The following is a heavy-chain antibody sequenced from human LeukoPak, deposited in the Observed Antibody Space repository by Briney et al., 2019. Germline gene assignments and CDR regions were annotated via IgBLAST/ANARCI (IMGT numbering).Heavy chain of an antibody. CDR1: GFTFSNAW. CDR3: TTHRGYSSSPTFDY. J-gene: IGHJ4*02. Sequence: PGGSLRLSCAASGFTFSNAWMSWVRQAPGKGLEWVGRIERKTDGATTDYAAPVKGRFTILRDDSKNTLYLQMNSLKTEDTAVYYCTTHRGYSSSPTFDYWGQGTLVTVPS. D-gene: IGHD6-13*01. CDR2: IERKTDGATT. V-gene: IGHV3-15*04.